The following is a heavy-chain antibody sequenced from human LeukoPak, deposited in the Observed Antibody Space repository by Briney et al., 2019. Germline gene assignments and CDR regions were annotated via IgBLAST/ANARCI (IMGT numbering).Heavy chain of an antibody. CDR2: ISADGGTT. Sequence: GGSLRLSCAAYGFTFPDYGMHWVRQAPGKGLEWVSLISADGGTTYYTTSVKGRFTIFRDNSKNSLYLQMNSLRTEDTALYYCARDRFAEDYWGQGTLVTVSS. V-gene: IGHV3-43*02. CDR3: ARDRFAEDY. CDR1: GFTFPDYG. J-gene: IGHJ4*02. D-gene: IGHD2-15*01.